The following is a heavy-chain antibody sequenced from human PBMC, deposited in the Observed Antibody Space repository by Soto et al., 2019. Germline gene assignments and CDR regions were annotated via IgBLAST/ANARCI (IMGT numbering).Heavy chain of an antibody. V-gene: IGHV3-53*01. CDR1: GLTISGKKY. CDR2: LYDVDGS. J-gene: IGHJ3*01. Sequence: DVQLVESGGGLIQPGESLRLSCADFGLTISGKKYVAWVRQAPGKGLEWVSALYDVDGSFYADSVTGRFTTSSDSSKTTVYLQINDLRPDDTAVYYCATWHEREHAFDVWGQGTTVTISS. D-gene: IGHD1-1*01. CDR3: ATWHEREHAFDV.